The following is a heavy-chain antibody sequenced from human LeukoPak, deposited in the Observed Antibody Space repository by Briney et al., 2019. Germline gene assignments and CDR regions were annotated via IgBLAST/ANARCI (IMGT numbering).Heavy chain of an antibody. J-gene: IGHJ4*02. CDR3: ARSQGYCSSTSCPGEYFDY. CDR1: GFTFSSYS. D-gene: IGHD2-2*01. Sequence: GGSLRLSCAASGFTFSSYSMNWVRQAPGKGLEWVSYISSSISTIYYADSVKGRFTISRDNAKNSLYLQMNSLRAEDTAVYYCARSQGYCSSTSCPGEYFDYWGQGTLVTVSS. CDR2: ISSSISTI. V-gene: IGHV3-48*01.